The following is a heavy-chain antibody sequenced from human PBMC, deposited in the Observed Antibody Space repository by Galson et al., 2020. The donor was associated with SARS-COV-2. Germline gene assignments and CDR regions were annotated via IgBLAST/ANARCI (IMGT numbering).Heavy chain of an antibody. CDR3: SRSGYYTVPFVY. V-gene: IGHV3-30*03. CDR1: GFTFSSYG. Sequence: GGSLRLSCAASGFTFSSYGMHWVRQAPGKGLEWVAVISYDGSNKYYADSVKGRFTISRDNSKNTLYLQMNSLRAEDTAVYYCSRSGYYTVPFVYWGQGTLVTVSS. D-gene: IGHD3-3*01. CDR2: ISYDGSNK. J-gene: IGHJ4*02.